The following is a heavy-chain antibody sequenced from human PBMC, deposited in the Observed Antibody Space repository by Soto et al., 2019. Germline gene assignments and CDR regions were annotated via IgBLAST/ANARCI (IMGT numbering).Heavy chain of an antibody. D-gene: IGHD3-16*01. CDR1: GFSLSTSRVG. V-gene: IGHV2-5*02. CDR3: SEIMDTWGGVSALDAFDI. J-gene: IGHJ3*02. CDR2: IYWDDDR. Sequence: QITLKESGPTLVNPTQTLTLTCSFSGFSLSTSRVGVAWIRQPPGKALEWLAIIYWDDDRRYPPSLMHRLAITTATTTTRVVLTMTNWDPADTATYYCSEIMDTWGGVSALDAFDIWGQGTMVTVSS.